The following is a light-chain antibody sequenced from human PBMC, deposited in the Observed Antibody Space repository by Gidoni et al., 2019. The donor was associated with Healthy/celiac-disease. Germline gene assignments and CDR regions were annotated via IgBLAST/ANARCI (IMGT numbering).Light chain of an antibody. CDR3: QQSYRTSYT. CDR2: AAS. Sequence: DIQMTQPPSSLSASVGDRVTITCRASQSISSYLNWYQQKPGKAPKLLIYAASSFQSGVPSRFSGSGSGTHFTLTISSLQPEDIATYFCQQSYRTSYTFGQGTKLEI. V-gene: IGKV1-39*01. J-gene: IGKJ2*01. CDR1: QSISSY.